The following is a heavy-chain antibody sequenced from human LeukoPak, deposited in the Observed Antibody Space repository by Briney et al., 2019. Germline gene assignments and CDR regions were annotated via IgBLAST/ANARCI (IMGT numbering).Heavy chain of an antibody. D-gene: IGHD1/OR15-1a*01. Sequence: SETLSLACTVSGGSISSYYWGWIRQPPGKGLEWIGSIYYSGSTYYNPSLKSRVTISVDTSKNQFSLKLSSVTAADTAVYYCARHARYVWRSQTTGGAFDIWGQGTMVTVSS. CDR1: GGSISSYY. CDR3: ARHARYVWRSQTTGGAFDI. V-gene: IGHV4-39*01. CDR2: IYYSGST. J-gene: IGHJ3*02.